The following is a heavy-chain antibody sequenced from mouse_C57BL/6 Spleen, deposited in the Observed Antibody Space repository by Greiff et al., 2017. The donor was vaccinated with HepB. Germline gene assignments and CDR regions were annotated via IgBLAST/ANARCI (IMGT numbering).Heavy chain of an antibody. CDR2: IYPGDGDT. CDR1: GYAFSSSW. D-gene: IGHD2-4*01. V-gene: IGHV1-82*01. CDR3: ARSIYYDSPWFAY. J-gene: IGHJ3*01. Sequence: VQLKQSGPELVKPGASVKISCKASGYAFSSSWMNWVKQRPGKGLEWIGRIYPGDGDTNYNGKFKGKATLTADKSSSTAYMQLSSLTSEDSAVYFCARSIYYDSPWFAYWGQGTLVTVSA.